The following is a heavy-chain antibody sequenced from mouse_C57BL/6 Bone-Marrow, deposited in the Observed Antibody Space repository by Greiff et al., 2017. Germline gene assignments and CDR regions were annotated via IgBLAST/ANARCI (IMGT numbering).Heavy chain of an antibody. D-gene: IGHD1-1*01. V-gene: IGHV6-6*01. CDR2: IRNKANNHAT. CDR1: GFTFSDAW. CDR3: TVTVVATRYFDY. Sequence: EVKLMESGGGLVQPGGSMKLSCAASGFTFSDAWMDWVRQSPEKGLEWVAEIRNKANNHATSYAESVKGRFTISRDDSKSSVYLQMNSLRAEDTGIYYCTVTVVATRYFDYWGQGTTLTVSS. J-gene: IGHJ2*01.